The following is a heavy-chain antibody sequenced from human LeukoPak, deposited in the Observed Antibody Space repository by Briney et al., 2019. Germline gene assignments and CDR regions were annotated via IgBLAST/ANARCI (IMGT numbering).Heavy chain of an antibody. J-gene: IGHJ3*02. CDR1: GFTFSRYA. Sequence: GRSLRLSCASSGFTFSRYAMSWVRQAPGKGLEGVSAISGSGGSTYYADSVKGRFTISRDNSKNTLYLQMNSLRAEDTTVYYCAKAQHTVTTTADDGFDIWGQGTMVTVSS. CDR2: ISGSGGST. CDR3: AKAQHTVTTTADDGFDI. V-gene: IGHV3-23*01. D-gene: IGHD4-17*01.